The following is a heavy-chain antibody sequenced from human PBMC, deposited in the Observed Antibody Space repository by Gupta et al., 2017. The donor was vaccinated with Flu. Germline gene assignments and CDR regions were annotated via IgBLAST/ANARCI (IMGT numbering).Heavy chain of an antibody. CDR2: IIPVFGPT. CDR3: ARKGGGHCSGGTCYSFDY. J-gene: IGHJ4*02. Sequence: GQGLEWMGGIIPVFGPTTYAQKFQGRVTITADESTSTAYMELSSLRSEDTAVYYCARKGGGHCSGGTCYSFDYWGQGTLVTVSS. D-gene: IGHD2-15*01. V-gene: IGHV1-69*01.